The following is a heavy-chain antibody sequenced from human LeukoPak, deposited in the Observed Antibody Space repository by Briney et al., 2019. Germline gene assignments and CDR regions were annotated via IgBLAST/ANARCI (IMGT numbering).Heavy chain of an antibody. CDR2: ISSNGGST. Sequence: GGSLRLSCSASGFTFSSYAMHWVRQAPGKGLEYVSVISSNGGSTYYADSVKGRFTISRDNSKNTLYLQMSSLRAEDTAVYYCARGNWFDPWGQGTLVTVSS. J-gene: IGHJ5*02. V-gene: IGHV3-64D*09. CDR1: GFTFSSYA. CDR3: ARGNWFDP.